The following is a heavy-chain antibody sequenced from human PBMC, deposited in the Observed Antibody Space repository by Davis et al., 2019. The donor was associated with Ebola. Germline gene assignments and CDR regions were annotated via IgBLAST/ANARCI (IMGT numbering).Heavy chain of an antibody. Sequence: MPSETLSLTCTVSGGSISSYYWSWIRQPPGKGLEWIGYVYYIGSTNYNPSLKSRVTISLDTSKNQFSLKLSSVTAADTAVYYCARGLYSSGWWYYFDYWGQGTLVTVSS. CDR1: GGSISSYY. CDR3: ARGLYSSGWWYYFDY. D-gene: IGHD6-19*01. J-gene: IGHJ4*02. V-gene: IGHV4-59*01. CDR2: VYYIGST.